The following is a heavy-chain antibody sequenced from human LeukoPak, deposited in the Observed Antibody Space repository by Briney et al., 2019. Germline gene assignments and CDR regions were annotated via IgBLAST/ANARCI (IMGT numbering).Heavy chain of an antibody. J-gene: IGHJ6*02. CDR3: ARDGLAYYYYGMDV. V-gene: IGHV3-33*01. Sequence: ARSLRLSCALAGFSFSSYGMRWVRHAPEKGLGWVAVILYGGSNKYYAHSLKGGFTPSTDTSKNTPYLQINSVRAAHTALSYSARDGLAYYYYGMDVWGQGRTVTVP. CDR1: GFSFSSYG. CDR2: ILYGGSNK. D-gene: IGHD2-21*01.